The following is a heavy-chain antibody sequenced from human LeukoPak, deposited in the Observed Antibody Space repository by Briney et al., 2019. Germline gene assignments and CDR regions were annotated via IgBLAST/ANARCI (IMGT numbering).Heavy chain of an antibody. V-gene: IGHV3-66*01. J-gene: IGHJ6*02. CDR1: GFTVSSNY. D-gene: IGHD1-14*01. CDR3: ARDRPDSLYYYGMDV. CDR2: IYSGGST. Sequence: AGGSLRLSCAASGFTVSSNYMSWVRQAPGKGLEWVSVIYSGGSTYYADSVKGRFTISRDNSKNTLYLQMNSLRAEDTAVYYCARDRPDSLYYYGMDVWGQGTTVTVSS.